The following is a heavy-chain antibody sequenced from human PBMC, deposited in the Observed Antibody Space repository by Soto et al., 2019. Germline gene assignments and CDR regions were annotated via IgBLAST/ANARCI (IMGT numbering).Heavy chain of an antibody. CDR3: ARSTIFGVVTNNYYYYYGMDV. CDR2: MNPNSGNT. D-gene: IGHD3-3*01. Sequence: ASVKVSCKASGYTSTSYDINWVRQATGQGLGWMGWMNPNSGNTGYAQKFQGRVTMTRNTSISTAYMELSSLRSEDTAVYYCARSTIFGVVTNNYYYYYGMDVWGQGTTVTVSS. V-gene: IGHV1-8*01. CDR1: GYTSTSYD. J-gene: IGHJ6*02.